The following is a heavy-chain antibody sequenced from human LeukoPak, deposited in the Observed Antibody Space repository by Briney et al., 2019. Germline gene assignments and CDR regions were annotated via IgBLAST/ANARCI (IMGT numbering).Heavy chain of an antibody. V-gene: IGHV4-34*01. CDR3: ASLWVGATILGDAFDI. Sequence: PGGSLRLSCAASGFTFSNYAIHWVRQPPGKGLEWIGEINHSGSTNYNPSLKSRVTISVDTSKNQFSLKLSSVTAADTAVYYCASLWVGATILGDAFDIWGQGTMVTVSS. J-gene: IGHJ3*02. CDR2: INHSGST. CDR1: GFTFSNYA. D-gene: IGHD1-26*01.